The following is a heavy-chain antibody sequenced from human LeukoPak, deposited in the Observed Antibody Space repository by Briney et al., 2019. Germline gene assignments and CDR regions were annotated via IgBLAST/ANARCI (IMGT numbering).Heavy chain of an antibody. D-gene: IGHD1-26*01. J-gene: IGHJ4*02. CDR2: INPNSGGT. V-gene: IGHV1-2*02. CDR1: GYTFTGYY. CDR3: ARRGWSSGSYYDY. Sequence: ASVKVSCKASGYTFTGYYMHWVRQAPGQGLEWMGWINPNSGGTNYAQKFQGRVTMTRDTSISTAYMELSRLRSDDTAVYYCARRGWSSGSYYDYWGQGTLVTVSS.